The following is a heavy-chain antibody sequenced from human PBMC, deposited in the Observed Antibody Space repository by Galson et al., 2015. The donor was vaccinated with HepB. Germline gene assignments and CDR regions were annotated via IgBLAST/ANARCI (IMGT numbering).Heavy chain of an antibody. D-gene: IGHD2-8*01. Sequence: SLRLSCAASGFTFMNYTMTWVRQAPGKGLEWVSSISGSGGNTYSADSVKGRFTISRDNSKNTLHLQMNSLRAEDTAVYYCAKRIERIMVTILDSWGQGTLVTVSS. CDR2: ISGSGGNT. CDR3: AKRIERIMVTILDS. J-gene: IGHJ4*02. CDR1: GFTFMNYT. V-gene: IGHV3-23*01.